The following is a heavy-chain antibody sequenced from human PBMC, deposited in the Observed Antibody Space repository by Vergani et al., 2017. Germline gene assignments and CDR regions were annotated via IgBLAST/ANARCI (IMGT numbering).Heavy chain of an antibody. D-gene: IGHD6-19*01. Sequence: EVQLVETGGGLIQPGGSLRLSCAASGFTFSSYGMHWVRQAPGKGLEWVSRINSDGSSTSYADSVKGRFTISRDNAKNTLYLQMNSLRAEDTAVYYCARDRVAGTAYYYYYGMDVWGQGTTVTVSS. J-gene: IGHJ6*02. CDR1: GFTFSSYG. CDR2: INSDGSST. CDR3: ARDRVAGTAYYYYYGMDV. V-gene: IGHV3-74*01.